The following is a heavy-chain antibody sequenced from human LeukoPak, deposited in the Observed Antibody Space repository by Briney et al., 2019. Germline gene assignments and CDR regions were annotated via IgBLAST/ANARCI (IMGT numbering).Heavy chain of an antibody. V-gene: IGHV7-4-1*02. CDR2: INTNTGHP. CDR3: AGLSMAVAGTRDAFDI. J-gene: IGHJ3*02. CDR1: GYTFTSYA. Sequence: GASVKVSCKASGYTFTSYAMNWVRQAPGQGLEWMGWINTNTGHPTYAQGFTGRFVFSLDTSVSTAYLQISSLKAEDTAVYYCAGLSMAVAGTRDAFDIWGQGTMVTVSS. D-gene: IGHD6-19*01.